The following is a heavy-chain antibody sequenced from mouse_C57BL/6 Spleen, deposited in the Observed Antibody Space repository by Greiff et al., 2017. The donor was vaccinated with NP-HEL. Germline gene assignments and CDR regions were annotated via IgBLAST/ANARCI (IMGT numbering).Heavy chain of an antibody. V-gene: IGHV1-69*01. Sequence: QVQLQQPGAELVMPGASVKLSCKASGYTFTSYWMHWVKQRPGQGLEWIGEIDPSDSYTNYNQKFKGKSTLTVDKSSSTAYMQLSSLTSEDSAVYYCARGRDGHEGYFDVWGTGTTVTVSS. D-gene: IGHD2-2*01. CDR1: GYTFTSYW. CDR2: IDPSDSYT. J-gene: IGHJ1*03. CDR3: ARGRDGHEGYFDV.